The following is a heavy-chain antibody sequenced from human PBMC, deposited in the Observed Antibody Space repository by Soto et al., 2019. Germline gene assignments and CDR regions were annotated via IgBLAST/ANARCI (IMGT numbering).Heavy chain of an antibody. CDR1: GFTFSNAW. Sequence: LRLSCAASGFTFSNAWMNWVRQAPGQGLEWVGRFKSRSDGGTADYAAPVKGRFTISRDDSKNTLYLQMNSLKTEDTAMYYCVTDLLLLAGRSPRNNDYCGPGTVVTGS. V-gene: IGHV3-15*01. J-gene: IGHJ4*02. CDR3: VTDLLLLAGRSPRNNDY. CDR2: FKSRSDGGTA. D-gene: IGHD2-15*01.